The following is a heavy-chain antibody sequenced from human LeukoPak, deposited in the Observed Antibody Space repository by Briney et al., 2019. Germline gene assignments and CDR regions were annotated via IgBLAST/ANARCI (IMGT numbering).Heavy chain of an antibody. CDR3: ARGGSSGYYYIAFDI. J-gene: IGHJ3*02. Sequence: PGGSLRLSCAVSGFTCSNFEMNWVRQAPGKGLEWVSYVDVSGTSKYYADSVKGRFTISRDNAKNSLYLQMNSLRAEDTAVYYCARGGSSGYYYIAFDIWGQGTMVT. D-gene: IGHD3-22*01. CDR1: GFTCSNFE. V-gene: IGHV3-48*03. CDR2: VDVSGTSK.